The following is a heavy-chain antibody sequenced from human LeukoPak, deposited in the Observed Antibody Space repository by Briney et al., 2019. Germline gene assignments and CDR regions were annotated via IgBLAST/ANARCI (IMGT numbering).Heavy chain of an antibody. Sequence: SGTLSLTCTVSGGSISRSSYYWGWICQPPGKGLEWIGSIYYSGTTYYNPSLKSRVTMSLDTSKNQFSLKLSSVTAADTAVYYCPITMLRGGFDAFDIWGQGTMVTVSS. V-gene: IGHV4-39*01. D-gene: IGHD3-10*01. CDR1: GGSISRSSYY. CDR2: IYYSGTT. J-gene: IGHJ3*02. CDR3: PITMLRGGFDAFDI.